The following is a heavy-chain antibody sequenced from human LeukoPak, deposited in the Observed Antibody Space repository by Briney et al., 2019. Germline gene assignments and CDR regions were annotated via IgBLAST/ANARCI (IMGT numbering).Heavy chain of an antibody. J-gene: IGHJ4*02. V-gene: IGHV4-34*01. Sequence: SETLSPTCAVYGGSFSGYYWSWIRQPPGKGLEWIGEINHSGSTNYNPSLKSRVTISVDTSKNQSSLKLSSVTAADTAVYYCAREGYSSSWYLEWGQGTLVTVSS. CDR3: AREGYSSSWYLE. D-gene: IGHD6-13*01. CDR2: INHSGST. CDR1: GGSFSGYY.